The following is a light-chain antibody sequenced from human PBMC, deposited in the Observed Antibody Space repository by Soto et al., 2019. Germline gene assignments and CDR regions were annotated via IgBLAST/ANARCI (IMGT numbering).Light chain of an antibody. CDR1: QTITTY. V-gene: IGKV1-39*01. CDR3: QQSHSTPWT. J-gene: IGKJ1*01. Sequence: DIQMTQSPSSLSASVGDRVTITCRASQTITTYLNWYQQKPGKAPKLLIYGESSLQSGVPSRFTGSGSGTDFILTISSLQPEDSATYHCQQSHSTPWTFGQGTKVEIK. CDR2: GES.